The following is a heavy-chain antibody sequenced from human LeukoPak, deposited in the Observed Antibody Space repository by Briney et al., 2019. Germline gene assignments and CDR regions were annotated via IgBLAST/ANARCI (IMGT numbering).Heavy chain of an antibody. V-gene: IGHV1-2*06. CDR1: GYTFTGYY. D-gene: IGHD2-2*01. Sequence: ASVKVSXKASGYTFTGYYMHWVRQAPGQGLEWMGRINPNSGGTNYAQKFQGRVTMTRDTSISTAYMELSRLRSDDTAVYYCARDSRYCSSTSCTRDDYWGQGTLVTVSS. J-gene: IGHJ4*02. CDR3: ARDSRYCSSTSCTRDDY. CDR2: INPNSGGT.